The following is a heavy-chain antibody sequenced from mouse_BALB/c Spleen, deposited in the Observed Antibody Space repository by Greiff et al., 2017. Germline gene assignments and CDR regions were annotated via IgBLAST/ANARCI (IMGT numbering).Heavy chain of an antibody. D-gene: IGHD2-14*01. CDR2: ISYSGST. CDR3: ARGDYRYDEGFFHY. CDR1: GYSITSDYA. V-gene: IGHV3-2*02. Sequence: EVKLQESGPGLVKPSQSLSLTCTVTGYSITSDYAWNWIRQFPGNKLEWMGYISYSGSTSYNPSLKSRISITRDTSKNQFFLQLNSVTTEDTATYYCARGDYRYDEGFFHYWGQGTTLTVSS. J-gene: IGHJ2*01.